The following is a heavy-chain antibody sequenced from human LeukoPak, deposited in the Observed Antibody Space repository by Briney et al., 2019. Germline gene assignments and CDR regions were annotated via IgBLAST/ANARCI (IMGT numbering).Heavy chain of an antibody. D-gene: IGHD3-22*01. CDR2: IRSKTDGGTT. CDR3: TTLMYYFDTGGKLNHFDF. J-gene: IGHJ4*02. Sequence: GGSLRLSCAASGFTFSNAWMSWVRQAPGKGLEWVGRIRSKTDGGTTDYAAPVKGRFTISRDDSKNTLYLQMNSLKAEDTAVYYCTTLMYYFDTGGKLNHFDFWGQGSLVTVSS. CDR1: GFTFSNAW. V-gene: IGHV3-15*01.